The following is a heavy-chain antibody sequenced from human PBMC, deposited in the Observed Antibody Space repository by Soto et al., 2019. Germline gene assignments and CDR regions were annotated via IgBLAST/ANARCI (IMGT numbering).Heavy chain of an antibody. CDR3: ARGPIIAARPYWEY. CDR2: INAGNGNT. V-gene: IGHV1-3*01. Sequence: ASVKVSCKASGYTFTSYAMHWVRQAPGQRLEWMGWINAGNGNTKYSQKFQGRVTITRDTSASTAYMELSSLRSEDTAVYYCARGPIIAARPYWEYWGQGTLVTVSS. D-gene: IGHD6-6*01. CDR1: GYTFTSYA. J-gene: IGHJ4*02.